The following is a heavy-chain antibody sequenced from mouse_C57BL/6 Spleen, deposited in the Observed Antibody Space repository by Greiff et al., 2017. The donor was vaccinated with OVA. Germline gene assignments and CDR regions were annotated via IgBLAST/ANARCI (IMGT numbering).Heavy chain of an antibody. CDR2: IDPEDGDT. CDR3: TTEGDITTVVDAWFAY. J-gene: IGHJ3*01. V-gene: IGHV14-1*01. CDR1: GFNIKDYY. Sequence: EVQLVESGAELVRRGASVKLSCTASGFNIKDYYMHWVKQRPEQGLEWIGRIDPEDGDTEYAPKFQGKATMTADTSSNTAYLQLSSLTSEDTAVYYCTTEGDITTVVDAWFAYWGQGTLVTVSA. D-gene: IGHD1-1*01.